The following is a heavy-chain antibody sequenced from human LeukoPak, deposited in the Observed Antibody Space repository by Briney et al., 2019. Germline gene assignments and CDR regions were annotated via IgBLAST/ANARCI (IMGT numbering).Heavy chain of an antibody. V-gene: IGHV4-39*01. J-gene: IGHJ4*02. CDR2: IYYSGST. Sequence: PSETLSLTCTVSGGSISNSSSYWGWIRQPPGKGLEWIGSIYYSGSTYYNPSLKSRVTISVDTSKNQFSLKLSSVTAADTAVYYCARHSPVGIFYFHCWGQGTLVTVSS. CDR1: GGSISNSSSY. D-gene: IGHD1-26*01. CDR3: ARHSPVGIFYFHC.